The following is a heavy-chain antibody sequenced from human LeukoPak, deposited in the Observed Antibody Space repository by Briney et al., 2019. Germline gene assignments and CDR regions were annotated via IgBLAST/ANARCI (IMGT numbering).Heavy chain of an antibody. J-gene: IGHJ6*03. CDR3: ARVPYSDRIEFYYMDV. CDR1: GASINSFF. V-gene: IGHV4-59*01. D-gene: IGHD6-13*01. Sequence: SETLSLTCSVSGASINSFFWSWIRQSPGKALEWIGYINYSGTANYKPSLKSRVTISLDTSKNQVSLRLTPVTGADTAVHYCARVPYSDRIEFYYMDVWGEGTSVTVSS. CDR2: INYSGTA.